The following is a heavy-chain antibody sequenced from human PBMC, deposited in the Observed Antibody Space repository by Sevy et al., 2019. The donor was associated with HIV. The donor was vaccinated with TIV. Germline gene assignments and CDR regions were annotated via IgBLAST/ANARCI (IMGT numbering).Heavy chain of an antibody. J-gene: IGHJ4*02. CDR2: ISSSSTYK. CDR3: ARDQDLELGTGTDY. Sequence: GGSLRLSCAASGFTFSSYSMHWVRQAPGKGLEWVSSISSSSTYKYNPGSLKGRFTISRDNAKNSLYLQMNSLRAEDTAVYYCARDQDLELGTGTDYWGQGTLVTVSA. D-gene: IGHD1-7*01. CDR1: GFTFSSYS. V-gene: IGHV3-21*03.